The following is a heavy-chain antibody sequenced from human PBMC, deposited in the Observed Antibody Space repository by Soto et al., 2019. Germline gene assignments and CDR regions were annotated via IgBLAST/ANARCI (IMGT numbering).Heavy chain of an antibody. CDR3: ARQIKVDILTGYYPVPYYYYGMDV. J-gene: IGHJ6*02. Sequence: SETLSLTCTVSGGSISSSSYYWGWIRQPPGKGLEWIGSIYYSGSTYYNPSLKSRVTISVDTSKNQFSLKLSSVTAADTAVYYCARQIKVDILTGYYPVPYYYYGMDVWGQGTTVTVSS. V-gene: IGHV4-39*01. CDR2: IYYSGST. CDR1: GGSISSSSYY. D-gene: IGHD3-9*01.